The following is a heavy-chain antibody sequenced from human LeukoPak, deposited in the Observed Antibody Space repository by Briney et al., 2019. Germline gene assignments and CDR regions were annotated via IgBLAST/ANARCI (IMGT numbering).Heavy chain of an antibody. J-gene: IGHJ4*02. V-gene: IGHV4-39*01. CDR1: GGSISSSTYY. CDR2: IYYSGST. D-gene: IGHD1-26*01. CDR3: ATLGLLRGAGFNLATHFDY. Sequence: KPSETLSLTCTVSGGSISSSTYYWGWIRQPPGKGLEWIGYIYYSGSTYYNPSLKSRVTISVDTSKNQFSLSLTSVTAADTAVYYCATLGLLRGAGFNLATHFDYWGQGTLVAVSS.